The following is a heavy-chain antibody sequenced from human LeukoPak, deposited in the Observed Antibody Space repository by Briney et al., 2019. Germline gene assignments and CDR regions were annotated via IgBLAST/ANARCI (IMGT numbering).Heavy chain of an antibody. CDR1: GYTFTGYY. J-gene: IGHJ6*02. CDR3: ARANYYYYYGMDV. Sequence: ASVKVSCKASGYTFTGYYTHWVRQAPGQGLEWMGWINPNSGGTNYAQKFQGRVTMTRDTSISTAYMELSRLRSDDTAVYYCARANYYYYYGMDVWGQGTTVTVSS. V-gene: IGHV1-2*02. CDR2: INPNSGGT.